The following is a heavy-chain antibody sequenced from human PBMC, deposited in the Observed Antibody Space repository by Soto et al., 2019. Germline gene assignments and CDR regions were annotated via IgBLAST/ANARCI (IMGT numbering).Heavy chain of an antibody. CDR2: IYHSGST. D-gene: IGHD6-13*01. CDR3: ATGLSSSWYSHNDS. Sequence: QVQLQESGPRLVKPSGTLSLTCGVSGDSIISSNWWSWVRQPLGKGLEWIGEIYHSGSTHYNPSLTSRVTMSVDKSKNHSSLKLTSVTAADTAVYFCATGLSSSWYSHNDSWGQGTLVTVSS. J-gene: IGHJ4*02. V-gene: IGHV4-4*02. CDR1: GDSIISSNW.